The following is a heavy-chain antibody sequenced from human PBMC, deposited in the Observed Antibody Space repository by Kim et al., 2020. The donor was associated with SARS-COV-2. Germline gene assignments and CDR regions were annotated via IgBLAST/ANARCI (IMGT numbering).Heavy chain of an antibody. J-gene: IGHJ6*02. CDR3: ARLLSYYYGMDV. V-gene: IGHV3-30*07. CDR2: K. Sequence: KYESATVKGRFTISRDNSKNTLYLQMNRLRAEDTAVYYCARLLSYYYGMDVWGQGTTVTVSS.